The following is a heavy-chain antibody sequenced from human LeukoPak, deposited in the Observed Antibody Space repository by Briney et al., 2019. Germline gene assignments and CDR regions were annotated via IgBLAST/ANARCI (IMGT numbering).Heavy chain of an antibody. CDR1: GGTFSSYD. V-gene: IGHV1-8*02. CDR2: MNPNSGNT. J-gene: IGHJ2*01. CDR3: ARGGVTAMVSTYFDL. D-gene: IGHD5-18*01. Sequence: ASVKVSCKASGGTFSSYDINWVRQATGQGLEWMGWMNPNSGNTGYAQKFQGRVTMTRNTSISTAYMELSSLRSEDTAVYYCARGGVTAMVSTYFDLWGRGTLVTVSS.